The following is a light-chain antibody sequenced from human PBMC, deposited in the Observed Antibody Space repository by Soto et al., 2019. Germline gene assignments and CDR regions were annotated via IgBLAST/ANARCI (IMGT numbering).Light chain of an antibody. CDR2: HAS. V-gene: IGKV3-20*01. CDR3: QPYGDSLLT. Sequence: ENVLTQSPGTLSLSPGERATLSCRASQSISSSYLAWYQQKPGQTPRLLIYHASNRATGIPDRFSGSGSGTDCTLPTGRLEPEDFAVYYCQPYGDSLLTFGGGTKVEIK. CDR1: QSISSSY. J-gene: IGKJ4*01.